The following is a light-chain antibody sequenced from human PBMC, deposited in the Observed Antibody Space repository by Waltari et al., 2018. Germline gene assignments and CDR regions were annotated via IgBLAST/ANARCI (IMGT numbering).Light chain of an antibody. CDR1: QSVSSSY. V-gene: IGKV3-20*01. Sequence: EIVLTQSPGTLSLSPGERATLSCRASQSVSSSYLAWYQQKPGQAPRLLSYGASSRATGIPDRCSGSGSVTDFTLTISRLEPEDFAVYYCQQYGSSPRRFGQGP. CDR2: GAS. CDR3: QQYGSSPRR. J-gene: IGKJ1*01.